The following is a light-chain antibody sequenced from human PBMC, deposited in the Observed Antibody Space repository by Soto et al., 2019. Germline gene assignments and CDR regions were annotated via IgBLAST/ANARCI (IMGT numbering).Light chain of an antibody. CDR1: SGHNSYA. CDR2: VNSDGSH. CDR3: QTWSTDIRV. J-gene: IGLJ3*02. Sequence: QSVLTQSPSASASLGASVKLTCTLSSGHNSYAIAWHQQQPEKGPRYLMKVNSDGSHSMGDGIPDRFSGSSSGAERYLTISSLQTEDEADYYCQTWSTDIRVFGGGTKLTVL. V-gene: IGLV4-69*01.